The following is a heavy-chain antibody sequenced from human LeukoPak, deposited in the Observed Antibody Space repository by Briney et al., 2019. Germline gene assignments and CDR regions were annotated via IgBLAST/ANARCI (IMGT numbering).Heavy chain of an antibody. V-gene: IGHV3-21*04. Sequence: KPGGSLRLSCAASGFTFSSYSMNWVRQAPGKGLEWVSSISSSSSYIYYADSVKGRFTISRDNSKNTLYLQMNSLRAEDTAVYYCAKGAVAATRGNYYFDYWGQGTLVTVSS. D-gene: IGHD6-19*01. CDR1: GFTFSSYS. J-gene: IGHJ4*02. CDR2: ISSSSSYI. CDR3: AKGAVAATRGNYYFDY.